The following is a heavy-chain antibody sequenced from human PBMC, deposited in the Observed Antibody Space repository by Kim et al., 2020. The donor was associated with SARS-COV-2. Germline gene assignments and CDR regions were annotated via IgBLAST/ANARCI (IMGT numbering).Heavy chain of an antibody. J-gene: IGHJ5*02. CDR2: ISYDGSNK. D-gene: IGHD3-10*01. V-gene: IGHV3-30*18. Sequence: GGSLRLSCAASGFTFSSYGMHWVRQAPGKGLEWVAVISYDGSNKYYADSVKGRFTISRDNSKNTLYLQMNSLRAEDTAVYYCAKERDGPFGPWGQGTLVTVSS. CDR3: AKERDGPFGP. CDR1: GFTFSSYG.